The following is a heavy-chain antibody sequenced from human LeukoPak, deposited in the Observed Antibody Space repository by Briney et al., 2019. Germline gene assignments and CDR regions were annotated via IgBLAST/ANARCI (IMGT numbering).Heavy chain of an antibody. J-gene: IGHJ4*02. CDR2: IYYSGST. Sequence: SKTLSLTCTVSGGSISSGGYYWSWIRQHPGKGLEWIGYIYYSGSTYYNPSLKSRVTISVDTSKNQFSLKLSSVTAADTAVYYCASLARGYSYGTFDYWGQGTLVTVSS. V-gene: IGHV4-31*03. D-gene: IGHD5-18*01. CDR3: ASLARGYSYGTFDY. CDR1: GGSISSGGYY.